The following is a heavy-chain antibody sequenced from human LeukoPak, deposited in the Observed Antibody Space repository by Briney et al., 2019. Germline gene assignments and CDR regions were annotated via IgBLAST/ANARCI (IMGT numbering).Heavy chain of an antibody. CDR2: INHSGST. CDR1: GGSFSVYY. Sequence: SETLSLTCAVYGGSFSVYYWSWIRQPPGKGLEWIGEINHSGSTNYNPSLKSRVTISVDTSKNQFSLKLSSVTAADTAVYYCASRHSIVVVPAAISGWFDPWGQGTLVTVSS. J-gene: IGHJ5*02. V-gene: IGHV4-34*01. D-gene: IGHD2-2*02. CDR3: ASRHSIVVVPAAISGWFDP.